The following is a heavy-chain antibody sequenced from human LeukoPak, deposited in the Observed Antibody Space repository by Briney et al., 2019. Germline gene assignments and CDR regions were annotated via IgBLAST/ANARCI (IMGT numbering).Heavy chain of an antibody. V-gene: IGHV5-51*01. CDR1: GYSFTNYW. Sequence: GESLKISCKCSGYSFTNYWIAWVRQMPGKGLEWMGIIYPGDSDTRYSPSFQGQVTISADNPISTAYLQCSSLKAADTAMYYCARQGYSSGWYWGQGTLVTVSS. CDR2: IYPGDSDT. CDR3: ARQGYSSGWY. J-gene: IGHJ4*02. D-gene: IGHD6-19*01.